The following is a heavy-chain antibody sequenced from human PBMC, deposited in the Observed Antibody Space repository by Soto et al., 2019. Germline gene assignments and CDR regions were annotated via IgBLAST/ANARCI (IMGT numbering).Heavy chain of an antibody. D-gene: IGHD3-10*01. Sequence: PSETLSLTCTVSGGSISSNNYYWGWIRQPPGKGLEWIGSLYYSGSTYYNPSLKSRVTISVDTSKNQFSLKLSSVTAADTAVYYCARPGSPYYYYYYMDVWGKGTTVTVSS. CDR1: GGSISSNNYY. CDR3: ARPGSPYYYYYYMDV. V-gene: IGHV4-39*01. CDR2: LYYSGST. J-gene: IGHJ6*03.